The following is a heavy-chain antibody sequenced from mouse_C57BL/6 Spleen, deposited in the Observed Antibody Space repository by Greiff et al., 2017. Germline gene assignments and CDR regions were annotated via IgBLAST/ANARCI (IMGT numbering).Heavy chain of an antibody. CDR2: ISGGGGNT. D-gene: IGHD1-1*01. CDR3: ARHGYYYGSSYPYYFDY. V-gene: IGHV5-9*01. J-gene: IGHJ2*01. Sequence: EVKLVESGGGLVKPGGSLTLSCAASGFTFSSYTMSWVRQTPEKRLEWVATISGGGGNTYYPDSVTGRFTISRATAKNTLYLQMSSVRSEDTALYYCARHGYYYGSSYPYYFDYWGQGTTLTVSA. CDR1: GFTFSSYT.